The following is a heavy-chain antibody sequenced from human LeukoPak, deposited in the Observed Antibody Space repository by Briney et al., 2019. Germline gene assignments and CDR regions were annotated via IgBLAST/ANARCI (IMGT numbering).Heavy chain of an antibody. V-gene: IGHV3-48*03. D-gene: IGHD6-19*01. CDR1: GFTFSSYA. CDR2: ISSSGSTI. Sequence: RPGGSLRLSCAASGFTFSSYAMNWVRQAPGKGLVWVGYISSSGSTIYYADSVKGRHTISRDNAKNSLYLQMKSLRAEDTAVYYCARAAVAGWGYNWFDPWGQGTLVTVSS. J-gene: IGHJ5*02. CDR3: ARAAVAGWGYNWFDP.